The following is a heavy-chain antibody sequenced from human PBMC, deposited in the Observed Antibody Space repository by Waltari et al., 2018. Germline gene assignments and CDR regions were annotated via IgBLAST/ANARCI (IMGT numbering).Heavy chain of an antibody. CDR1: GGSFSGYY. D-gene: IGHD3-3*01. V-gene: IGHV4-34*01. Sequence: QVQLQQWGAGLLKPSETLSLTCAVYGGSFSGYYWSWIRQPPGKGLEWIGEIKQSGSTNYNPTLKSRVTIAVDTSKNQFSLKLSSVTAADTAVYYCARGKTIFGVPTRDYWGQGTLVTVSS. CDR3: ARGKTIFGVPTRDY. J-gene: IGHJ4*02. CDR2: IKQSGST.